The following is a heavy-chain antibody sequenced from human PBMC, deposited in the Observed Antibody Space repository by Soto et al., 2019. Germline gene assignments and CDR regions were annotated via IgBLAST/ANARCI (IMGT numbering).Heavy chain of an antibody. CDR1: GYTFTSYG. Sequence: ASVKVSCKASGYTFTSYGFSWVRQAPGQGLEWMGWISAYNGNTNYAQKLQGRVTMTTDTSTSTAYMELRSLRSEDTAVYFCARAGVTTVTTPFDYWGQGTLVTVSS. CDR3: ARAGVTTVTTPFDY. CDR2: ISAYNGNT. D-gene: IGHD4-17*01. J-gene: IGHJ4*02. V-gene: IGHV1-18*01.